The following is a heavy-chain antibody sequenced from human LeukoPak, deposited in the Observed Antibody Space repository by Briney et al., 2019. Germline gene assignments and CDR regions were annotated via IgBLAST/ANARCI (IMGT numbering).Heavy chain of an antibody. D-gene: IGHD2-15*01. Sequence: GGSLSLSCAASGFTFSDYYMTWIRQAPGKGLEWVSYISSSANTIHYADSVKGRFTISRDNAKNSLYLQMHSLRADDTAIYYCARRNIAATYYFDYWGQGTLVTVSS. CDR3: ARRNIAATYYFDY. CDR1: GFTFSDYY. V-gene: IGHV3-11*01. J-gene: IGHJ4*02. CDR2: ISSSANTI.